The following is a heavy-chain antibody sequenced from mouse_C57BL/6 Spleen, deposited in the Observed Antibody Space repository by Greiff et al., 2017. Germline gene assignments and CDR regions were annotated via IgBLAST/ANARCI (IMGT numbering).Heavy chain of an antibody. J-gene: IGHJ3*01. Sequence: QVQLQQSGAELARPGASVKLSCKASGYTFTSYGISWVKQRTGQGLEWIGELYPRSGNTYYNEKFKGKATLTADKSSRTAYMELRSLTSEDSAVYFCASSPYDYDATCAYWGQGTLVTVSA. V-gene: IGHV1-81*01. CDR1: GYTFTSYG. D-gene: IGHD2-4*01. CDR3: ASSPYDYDATCAY. CDR2: LYPRSGNT.